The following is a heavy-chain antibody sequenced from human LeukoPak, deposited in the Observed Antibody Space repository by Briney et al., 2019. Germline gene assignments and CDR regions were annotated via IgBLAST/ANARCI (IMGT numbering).Heavy chain of an antibody. V-gene: IGHV3-7*01. CDR1: GFTFSDYW. J-gene: IGHJ4*02. CDR3: GRDRGRVGATIT. D-gene: IGHD1-26*01. Sequence: GGSLRLSCAASGFTFSDYWMSWVRQAPGKGLEWVANIKQDESEKYYVDSVKGRFTISRDNAKNSLYLQMNSLRAEDTAVYYCGRDRGRVGATITWGQGTLVIDSS. CDR2: IKQDESEK.